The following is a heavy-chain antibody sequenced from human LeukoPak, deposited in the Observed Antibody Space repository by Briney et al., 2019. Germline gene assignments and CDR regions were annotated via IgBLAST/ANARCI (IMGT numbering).Heavy chain of an antibody. CDR3: ARLNPLEHLFSFYFDS. Sequence: SETLSLTCSVSGDSISNGHYYWGWIRPPPGQGLEWLATISSRGSTFYNPSLKSRVTISVDTSKNQISLKLSSVTASDTSLYYCARLNPLEHLFSFYFDSWGQGILATVSS. D-gene: IGHD3-3*01. V-gene: IGHV4-39*01. CDR1: GDSISNGHYY. CDR2: ISSRGST. J-gene: IGHJ4*02.